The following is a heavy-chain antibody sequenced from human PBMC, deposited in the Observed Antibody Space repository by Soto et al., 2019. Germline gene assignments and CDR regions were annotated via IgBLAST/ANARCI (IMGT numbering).Heavy chain of an antibody. D-gene: IGHD5-18*01. CDR1: GGSISSRNW. J-gene: IGHJ4*02. Sequence: SETLSLTCAVSGGSISSRNWWSWVRQPPGKGLEWIGEVYHGGSTSYNPSLKSRVTMSVDKSKNQFSLKLTSVTAADTAVYHCASSGYNYVSTPFYFDYWGLGTLVTVSS. CDR2: VYHGGST. CDR3: ASSGYNYVSTPFYFDY. V-gene: IGHV4-4*02.